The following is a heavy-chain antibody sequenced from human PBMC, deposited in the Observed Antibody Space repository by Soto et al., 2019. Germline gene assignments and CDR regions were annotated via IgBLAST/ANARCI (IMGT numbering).Heavy chain of an antibody. CDR3: ARLADYYSKQGYYYYMDV. V-gene: IGHV4-59*08. J-gene: IGHJ6*03. Sequence: SETLSLTCTVSGGSISSYYWSWIRQLPGKGLEWIGYIYYSGSTNYNPSLKSRVTISVDTSKNQFSLKLSSVTAADTAVYYCARLADYYSKQGYYYYMDVSGKGTTVTGSS. CDR2: IYYSGST. CDR1: GGSISSYY. D-gene: IGHD4-4*01.